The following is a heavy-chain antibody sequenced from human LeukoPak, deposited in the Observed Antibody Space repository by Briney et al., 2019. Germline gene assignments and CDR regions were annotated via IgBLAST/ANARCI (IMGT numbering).Heavy chain of an antibody. CDR2: ISAYNGNT. CDR3: AIGCCSSTSCYFDY. J-gene: IGHJ4*02. D-gene: IGHD2-2*01. CDR1: GYTFTSYG. Sequence: ASVKVSCKASGYTFTSYGISWVRQAPGQGLEWMGWISAYNGNTNYAQKLQGRVTITTDTSTSTAYMELRSLRSDDTAVYYCAIGCCSSTSCYFDYWGQGTLVTVSS. V-gene: IGHV1-18*01.